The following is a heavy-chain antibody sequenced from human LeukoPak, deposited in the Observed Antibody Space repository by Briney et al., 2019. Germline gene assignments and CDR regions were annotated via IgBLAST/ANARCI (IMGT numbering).Heavy chain of an antibody. Sequence: ASVKVSCKASGYSFTSYYMHWVRQAPGQGLEWMGIINPSGGSASYAQKFQGRVTMTSDTSTSTVYMEVNSLRSEDTAVYYCARVFTPGRFDYWGQGTLVTVSS. CDR1: GYSFTSYY. CDR2: INPSGGSA. CDR3: ARVFTPGRFDY. J-gene: IGHJ4*02. V-gene: IGHV1-46*01.